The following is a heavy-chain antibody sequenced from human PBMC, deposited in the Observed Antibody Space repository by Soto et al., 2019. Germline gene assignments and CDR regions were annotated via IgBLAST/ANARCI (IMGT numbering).Heavy chain of an antibody. CDR2: INDISNAI. D-gene: IGHD1-26*01. Sequence: EVQLVESGGGLVQPGGSLRLSCTASGFTFTDHSMNWVRHAPGKGLEWLSYINDISNAIHYADSVKGRFAMSRDNAKKSVFLQMTSLRVEDTGVYYCARDRPTTFSADFWGQGTVVTVPS. CDR3: ARDRPTTFSADF. CDR1: GFTFTDHS. J-gene: IGHJ4*03. V-gene: IGHV3-48*04.